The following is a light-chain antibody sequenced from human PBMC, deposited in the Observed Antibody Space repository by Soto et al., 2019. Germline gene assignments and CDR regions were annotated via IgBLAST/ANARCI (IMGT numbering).Light chain of an antibody. CDR2: GAS. Sequence: EIVLTQSPGTLSLSPGERATLPCRASQSVSSSYLAWYQQKPGQAPRLLIYGASSRATGIPDRFSGSGSGTDFTLTISSLEPEDFATYYCQQYNSYLWTFGQGTKVDIK. CDR1: QSVSSSY. J-gene: IGKJ1*01. V-gene: IGKV3-20*01. CDR3: QQYNSYLWT.